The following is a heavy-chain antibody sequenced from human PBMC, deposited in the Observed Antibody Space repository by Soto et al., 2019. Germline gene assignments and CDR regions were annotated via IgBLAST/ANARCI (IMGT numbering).Heavy chain of an antibody. Sequence: PGGSLRLSCAASGFTFSSYAMSWVRQAPGKGLEWVSAISGSGGSTYYADSVKGRFTISRDNSKNTLYLQMNSLRAEDTAVYYCAKAGGMATIAPLYRFDYWGQGTLVTVSS. CDR3: AKAGGMATIAPLYRFDY. CDR1: GFTFSSYA. J-gene: IGHJ4*02. V-gene: IGHV3-23*01. D-gene: IGHD5-12*01. CDR2: ISGSGGST.